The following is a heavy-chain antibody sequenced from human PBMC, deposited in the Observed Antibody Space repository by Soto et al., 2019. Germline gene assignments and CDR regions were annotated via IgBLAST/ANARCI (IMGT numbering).Heavy chain of an antibody. Sequence: LSLTCTVSGGSISSSSCYWGWIGQPPGKGLEWIGGIYYSGSSYYNPSLKSRVTISVDTSKNQFSLKVSSVTAADTSVYYCARAPATYYYDSSGYYPWGQGTVVTVST. CDR2: IYYSGSS. CDR1: GGSISSSSCY. CDR3: ARAPATYYYDSSGYYP. V-gene: IGHV4-39*01. D-gene: IGHD3-22*01. J-gene: IGHJ5*02.